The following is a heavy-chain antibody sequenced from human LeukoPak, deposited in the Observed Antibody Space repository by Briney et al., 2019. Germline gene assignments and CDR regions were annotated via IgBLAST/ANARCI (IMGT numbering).Heavy chain of an antibody. J-gene: IGHJ5*02. D-gene: IGHD4-17*01. Sequence: SETLSLTCAVYGGSFGGYYWSWIRQPPGKGLEWIGEINHSGSTNYNPSLKSRVTISVDTSKNQFSLKLSSVTAADTAVYYCARGLSGYYGDYGAWFDPWGQGTLVTVSS. CDR3: ARGLSGYYGDYGAWFDP. CDR1: GGSFGGYY. V-gene: IGHV4-34*01. CDR2: INHSGST.